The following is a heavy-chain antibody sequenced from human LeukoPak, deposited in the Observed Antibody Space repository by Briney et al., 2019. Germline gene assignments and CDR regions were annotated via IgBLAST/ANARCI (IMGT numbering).Heavy chain of an antibody. CDR3: AKGDPPTYYDILTGQDY. J-gene: IGHJ4*02. CDR1: GFTFSSYA. V-gene: IGHV3-23*01. D-gene: IGHD3-9*01. Sequence: GGSLRLSCAASGFTFSSYAMSWVRQAPGKGLEWVAGISAGGGSTYYADSVKGRFTTSRDNSKNMLYLQLNSLRAEDTAVYYCAKGDPPTYYDILTGQDYWGQGTLVTVSS. CDR2: ISAGGGST.